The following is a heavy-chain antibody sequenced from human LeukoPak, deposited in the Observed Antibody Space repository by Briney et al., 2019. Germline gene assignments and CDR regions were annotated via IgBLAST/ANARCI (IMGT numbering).Heavy chain of an antibody. D-gene: IGHD3-9*01. CDR1: GFTFSTYR. CDR3: AVDYDILTGYYTDPVPFDY. Sequence: PGGSLRLSCAASGFTFSTYRMNWVRQAPGKGLEWVSSISSSSSYIYYADSVKGRFTISRDNAKNSLYLQMNSLRAEDTAVYYCAVDYDILTGYYTDPVPFDYWGQGTLVTVSS. J-gene: IGHJ4*02. V-gene: IGHV3-21*01. CDR2: ISSSSSYI.